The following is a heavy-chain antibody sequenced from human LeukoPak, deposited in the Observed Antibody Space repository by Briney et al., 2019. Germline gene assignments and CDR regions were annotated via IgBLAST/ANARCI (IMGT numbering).Heavy chain of an antibody. D-gene: IGHD6-13*01. CDR1: GFAFDDYG. Sequence: PGGSLRLSCAASGFAFDDYGMSWVRQAPGKGLEWVSGINWNGGSSGYADSVKGRFTISRDNAKNSLYLQMNSLRAKDTALYYCARAYSSSWYFFDYWGQGTLVTVSS. V-gene: IGHV3-20*04. J-gene: IGHJ4*02. CDR3: ARAYSSSWYFFDY. CDR2: INWNGGSS.